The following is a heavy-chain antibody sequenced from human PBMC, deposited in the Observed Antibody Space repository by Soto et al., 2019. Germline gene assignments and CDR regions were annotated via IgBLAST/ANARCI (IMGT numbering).Heavy chain of an antibody. Sequence: QMQLQESGPGLVKPSGTLSLTCGVSGGSISSSKWWTWVRQPPGKGPEWIGEIYHSGSTNYTPSLTSRVTISLDKSKNQFYLTLTSVTAADTAVYYCASQDYSSSTDASFLVNGYFDLWGRGILVTVSS. J-gene: IGHJ2*01. CDR1: GGSISSSKW. D-gene: IGHD6-6*01. CDR2: IYHSGST. CDR3: ASQDYSSSTDASFLVNGYFDL. V-gene: IGHV4-4*02.